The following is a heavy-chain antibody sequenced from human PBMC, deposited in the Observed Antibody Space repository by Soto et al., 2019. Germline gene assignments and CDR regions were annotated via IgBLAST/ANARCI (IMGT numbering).Heavy chain of an antibody. CDR2: ISDSGATT. CDR3: AEEDTSSGSLDY. J-gene: IGHJ4*02. V-gene: IGHV3-23*01. Sequence: PGGSLGISSAASGFPFGENAMSWVRQAPGKGLEWVSGISDSGATTYYADSVRGRFTISRDNSKTTLYLQMKSLRAEDSASYCCAEEDTSSGSLDYWGQGALVTVSS. D-gene: IGHD6-19*01. CDR1: GFPFGENA.